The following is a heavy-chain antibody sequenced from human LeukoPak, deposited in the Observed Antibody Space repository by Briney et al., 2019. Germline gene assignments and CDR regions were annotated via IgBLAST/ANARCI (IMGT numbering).Heavy chain of an antibody. Sequence: AGGSLRLSCAASGFTFSNYGMHWVRQAPGKGLEWVALIWYDGSKKYYADSVKGRFTISRDNSKNTLYLQMNSLRAEDTAVCYCAKPLRFLEWLGAHDAFDGWGQGIMVTVSS. J-gene: IGHJ3*01. D-gene: IGHD3-3*01. CDR1: GFTFSNYG. V-gene: IGHV3-33*06. CDR3: AKPLRFLEWLGAHDAFDG. CDR2: IWYDGSKK.